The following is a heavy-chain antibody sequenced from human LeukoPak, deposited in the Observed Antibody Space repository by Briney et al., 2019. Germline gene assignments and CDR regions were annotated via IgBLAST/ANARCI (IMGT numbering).Heavy chain of an antibody. J-gene: IGHJ4*02. D-gene: IGHD3-22*01. CDR2: ITYAGSNK. CDR1: GFTFSTYA. CDR3: ARDQGYDFDH. V-gene: IGHV3-30-3*01. Sequence: GGSLRLSCAASGFTFSTYAMHWVRQAPGKGLEWVALITYAGSNKYYADSVKGRFTISRDNSKNTLYLHMNSLRAEDTAVYYCARDQGYDFDHWGQGTLVTVSS.